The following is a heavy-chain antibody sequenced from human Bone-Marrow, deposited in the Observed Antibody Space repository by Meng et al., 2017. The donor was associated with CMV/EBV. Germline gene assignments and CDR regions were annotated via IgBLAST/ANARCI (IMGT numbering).Heavy chain of an antibody. Sequence: GESLKISYAASGFTFSSYGMHWVRQAPGKGLEWVAFIRYDGSNKYYADSVKGRFTISRDNSKNTLYLQMNSLRAEVTAVYYWAAPSPEAKLWFGESQPGMAVWGQGTTVTVFS. V-gene: IGHV3-30*02. D-gene: IGHD3-10*01. CDR1: GFTFSSYG. CDR3: AAPSPEAKLWFGESQPGMAV. CDR2: IRYDGSNK. J-gene: IGHJ6*01.